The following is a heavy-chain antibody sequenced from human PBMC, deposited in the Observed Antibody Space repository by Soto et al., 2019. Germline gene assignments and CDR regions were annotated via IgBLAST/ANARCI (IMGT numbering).Heavy chain of an antibody. J-gene: IGHJ4*02. CDR3: ARDYYGSGSYYEPIDY. CDR1: GYTFTSYA. V-gene: IGHV1-3*01. Sequence: QVQLVQSGAEVKKPGASVKVSCKASGYTFTSYAMHWVRQAPGQRLEWMGWINAGNGNTKYSQKFQGRVTITRDTSAITAYMELSSLRSEDTAVYYCARDYYGSGSYYEPIDYWGQGTLVTVSS. D-gene: IGHD3-10*01. CDR2: INAGNGNT.